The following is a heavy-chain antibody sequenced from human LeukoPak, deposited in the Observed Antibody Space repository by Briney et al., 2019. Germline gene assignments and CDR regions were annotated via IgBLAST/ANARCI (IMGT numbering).Heavy chain of an antibody. V-gene: IGHV4-39*07. CDR3: ARAAGGYCSGGSCSLYYYYGMDV. J-gene: IGHJ6*02. Sequence: SETLSLTCTVSGGSISSYYWSWIRQPPGKGLERIGSIYYSGSTYYNPSLKSRVTISVDTSKNQFSLKLSSVTAADTAVYYCARAAGGYCSGGSCSLYYYYGMDVWGQGTTVTVSS. CDR1: GGSISSYY. D-gene: IGHD2-15*01. CDR2: IYYSGST.